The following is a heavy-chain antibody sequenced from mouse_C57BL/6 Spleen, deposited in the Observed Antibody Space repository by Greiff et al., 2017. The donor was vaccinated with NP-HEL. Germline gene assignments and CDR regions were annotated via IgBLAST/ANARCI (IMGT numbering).Heavy chain of an antibody. CDR3: AREFAY. J-gene: IGHJ3*01. CDR1: GYTFTDYY. CDR2: IYPGSGNT. V-gene: IGHV1-76*01. Sequence: QVQLKQSGAELVKPGASVKLSCKASGYTFTDYYINWVKQRPGQGLEWIARIYPGSGNTYYNEKFKGKATLTAEKSSSTAYMQLSSLTSEDSAVYFCAREFAYWGQGTLVTVSA.